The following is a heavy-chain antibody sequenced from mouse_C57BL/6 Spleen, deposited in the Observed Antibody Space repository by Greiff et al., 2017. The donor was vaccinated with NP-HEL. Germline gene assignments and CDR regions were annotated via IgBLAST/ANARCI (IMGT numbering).Heavy chain of an antibody. CDR3: VRQVYYYAMDY. V-gene: IGHV10-1*01. Sequence: DVKLQESGGGLVQPPGSLKLSCAASGFSFNTYAMNWVRQAPGKGLEWVARIRSKSNNYATYYADSVKDRFTISRDDSESMLYLQMNNLKTEDTAMYYCVRQVYYYAMDYWGQGTSVTVSS. CDR2: IRSKSNNYAT. CDR1: GFSFNTYA. J-gene: IGHJ4*01.